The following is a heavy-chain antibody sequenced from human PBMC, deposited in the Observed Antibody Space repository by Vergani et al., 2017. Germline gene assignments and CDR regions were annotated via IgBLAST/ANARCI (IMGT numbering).Heavy chain of an antibody. J-gene: IGHJ4*02. V-gene: IGHV3-23*01. CDR3: AKDYYDSSGYYYGCDY. CDR1: GFTFSSYA. Sequence: EVQLLESGGGLVQPGGSLRLSCEASGFTFSSYAISWVRQAPGKGLEWVSSISAGGGSTYYADSVKGRFTISRDNSKNTLYLQRNSLRAEDTAVYYCAKDYYDSSGYYYGCDYWGQGTLVTVSS. CDR2: ISAGGGST. D-gene: IGHD3-22*01.